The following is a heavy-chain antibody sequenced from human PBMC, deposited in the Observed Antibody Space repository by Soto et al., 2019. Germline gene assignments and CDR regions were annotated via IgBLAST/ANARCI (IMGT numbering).Heavy chain of an antibody. CDR1: GYTFTSYG. J-gene: IGHJ4*02. D-gene: IGHD3-22*01. Sequence: ASVKVSCKASGYTFTSYGISWVRQAPGQGLEWMGWISAYNGNTNYAQKLQGRVTMTTDTSTSTAYMELRSLRSDDTAVYYCARNTYYYDSSGYFAFDYWGQGTLVTVSS. V-gene: IGHV1-18*01. CDR3: ARNTYYYDSSGYFAFDY. CDR2: ISAYNGNT.